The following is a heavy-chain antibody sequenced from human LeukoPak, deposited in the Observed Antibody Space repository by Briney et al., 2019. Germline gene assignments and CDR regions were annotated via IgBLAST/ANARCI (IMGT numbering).Heavy chain of an antibody. CDR1: GFTFSSYS. CDR3: ARDPVVTNDAFDI. Sequence: GGSLRLSCAASGFTFSSYSMNWVRQAPGKGLEWVSYVSSSSSTIYYADSVKGRFTIPRDNAKNSLYLQMNSLRAEDTAVYYCARDPVVTNDAFDIWGQGTMVTVSS. CDR2: VSSSSSTI. J-gene: IGHJ3*02. V-gene: IGHV3-48*01. D-gene: IGHD3-22*01.